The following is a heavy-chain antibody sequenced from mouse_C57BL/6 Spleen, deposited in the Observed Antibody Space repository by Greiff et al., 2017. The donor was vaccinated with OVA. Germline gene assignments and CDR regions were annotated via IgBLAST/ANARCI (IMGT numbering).Heavy chain of an antibody. Sequence: VVKPGASVKLSCKASGYTFTEYTIHWVKQRSGQGLEWIGWFYPGSGSIKYNEKFKDKATLTADKSSSTVYMELSRLTSEDSAVYFCARHEEDGYYFYYFDYWGQGTTLTVSS. CDR2: FYPGSGSI. V-gene: IGHV1-62-2*01. D-gene: IGHD2-3*01. CDR3: ARHEEDGYYFYYFDY. CDR1: GYTFTEYT. J-gene: IGHJ2*01.